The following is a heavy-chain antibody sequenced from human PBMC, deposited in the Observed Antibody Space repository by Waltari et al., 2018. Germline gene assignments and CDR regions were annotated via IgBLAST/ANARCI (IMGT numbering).Heavy chain of an antibody. Sequence: EVQLVASGGGLVKPGGSRRLSCAASGFTFGDSGLEWVRLAPGKGLEWVSLISSSSSYKYYADSVKGRFTISRDNAKNSLYLQMNSLRAEDTAVYYCARSLVYDTSGDEAFDIWGQGTMVTVSS. J-gene: IGHJ3*02. CDR3: ARSLVYDTSGDEAFDI. V-gene: IGHV3-21*02. CDR2: ISSSSSYK. CDR1: GFTFGDSG. D-gene: IGHD3-22*01.